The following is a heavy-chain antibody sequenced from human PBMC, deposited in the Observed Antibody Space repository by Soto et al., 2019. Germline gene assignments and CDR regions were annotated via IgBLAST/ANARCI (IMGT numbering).Heavy chain of an antibody. CDR2: IIPILGIA. CDR3: ARDLRRIAVAGTPLLPREANWFDP. D-gene: IGHD6-19*01. V-gene: IGHV1-69*04. J-gene: IGHJ5*02. Sequence: ASVKVSCKASGGTFSSYTISWVRQAPGQGLEWMGRIIPILGIANYAQKFQGRVTITADKSTSTAYMELSSLRSEDTAVYYCARDLRRIAVAGTPLLPREANWFDPWGQGTLVTVSS. CDR1: GGTFSSYT.